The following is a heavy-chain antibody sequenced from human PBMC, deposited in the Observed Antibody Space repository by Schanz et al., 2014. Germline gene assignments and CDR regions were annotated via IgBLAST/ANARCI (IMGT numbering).Heavy chain of an antibody. Sequence: QVQLQESGPGLVKPSETLSLTCTVSGDSVNSNYWNWIRQSPGRGLEWIGHFYNPGSTNYNPSLKSQPTIQQDTPRNQVSLKLTLVTAADTAVYFCARNKYTSGWYYFDYEGQGVLVTVSS. D-gene: IGHD6-19*01. V-gene: IGHV4-59*08. CDR1: GDSVNSNY. J-gene: IGHJ4*02. CDR3: ARNKYTSGWYYFDY. CDR2: FYNPGST.